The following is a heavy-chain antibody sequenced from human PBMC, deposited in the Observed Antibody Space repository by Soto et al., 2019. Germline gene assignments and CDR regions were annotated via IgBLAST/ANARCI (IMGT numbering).Heavy chain of an antibody. Sequence: KPSETLSLTCTVSGASISGFYWSWIRKSDGKGLEWIGRIYATGTTDYNPSLKSRVMMSVDTSKKQFSLKLRSVTAADTAVYYCVRDGTKTLRDWFDPWGQGISVTVSS. CDR3: VRDGTKTLRDWFDP. V-gene: IGHV4-4*07. D-gene: IGHD1-1*01. J-gene: IGHJ5*02. CDR1: GASISGFY. CDR2: IYATGTT.